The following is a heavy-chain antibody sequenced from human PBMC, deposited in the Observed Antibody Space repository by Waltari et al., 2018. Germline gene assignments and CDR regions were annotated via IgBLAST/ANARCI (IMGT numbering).Heavy chain of an antibody. D-gene: IGHD6-19*01. J-gene: IGHJ4*02. CDR1: RFTFSTYG. V-gene: IGHV3-48*01. Sequence: EVKLVESGGGLVQLGGSLRLPCAASRFTFSTYGLKWVRQAPGRGLECVSYISGTSSIRYYADSVKCRFTISRDNAKNSLYLQMNSLRAEDTAVYFCARGKYTSDRSFDYWGQGTLVTVSS. CDR3: ARGKYTSDRSFDY. CDR2: ISGTSSIR.